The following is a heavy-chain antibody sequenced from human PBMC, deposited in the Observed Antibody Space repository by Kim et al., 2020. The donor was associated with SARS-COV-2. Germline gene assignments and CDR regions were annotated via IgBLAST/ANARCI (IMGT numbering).Heavy chain of an antibody. V-gene: IGHV3-30*18. D-gene: IGHD2-2*02. Sequence: GGSLRLSCAASGFTFSRNGMYWVRQAPGKGLEWVAFISYDATNKYYADSVKGRFTISRDNSKNTLYVQMNSLRAEDTAIYYCAKDRLEYCSSSSCYTPDSWGQGTLVTVSS. CDR1: GFTFSRNG. CDR2: ISYDATNK. CDR3: AKDRLEYCSSSSCYTPDS. J-gene: IGHJ4*02.